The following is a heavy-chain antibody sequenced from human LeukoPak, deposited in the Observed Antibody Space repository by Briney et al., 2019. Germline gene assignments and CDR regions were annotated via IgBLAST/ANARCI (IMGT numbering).Heavy chain of an antibody. CDR3: ARSGSFTYYFDY. J-gene: IGHJ4*02. Sequence: SETLSLTCAVYGGSFSGYYWSWIRQPPGKGLEWIGEINHSGSTNYNPSLKSRVTISVDTSENQFSLKLSSVTAADTAVYYCARSGSFTYYFDYWGQGTLVTVSS. D-gene: IGHD1-26*01. CDR1: GGSFSGYY. CDR2: INHSGST. V-gene: IGHV4-34*01.